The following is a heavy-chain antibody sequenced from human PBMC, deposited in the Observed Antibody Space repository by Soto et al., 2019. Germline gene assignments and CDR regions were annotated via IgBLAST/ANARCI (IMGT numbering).Heavy chain of an antibody. CDR1: GFTFSSYG. CDR3: AKDQYGYCGGDCHTPYYYYGMDA. V-gene: IGHV3-30*18. CDR2: ISYDGSNK. Sequence: PGGSLRLSCAASGFTFSSYGMHWVRQAPGKGLEWVAVISYDGSNKYYADSVKGRFTISRDNSKNTLYLQMNSPRAEDTAVYYCAKDQYGYCGGDCHTPYYYYGMDAWGQGTTVTVSS. D-gene: IGHD2-21*02. J-gene: IGHJ6*02.